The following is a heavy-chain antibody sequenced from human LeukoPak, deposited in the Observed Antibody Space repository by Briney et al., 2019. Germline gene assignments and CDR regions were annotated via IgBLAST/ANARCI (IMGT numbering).Heavy chain of an antibody. V-gene: IGHV1-2*02. Sequence: ASVKVSCKASGYTFTYYYMHWVRQAPGQGLEWMRWINPYSGDTNYAQKFQGRVTMTRDTSITTAYMDLSRLKSDDTAVYYCASASVENTLRIDDYWGQGTLVTVSS. J-gene: IGHJ4*02. CDR1: GYTFTYYY. CDR2: INPYSGDT. D-gene: IGHD2-15*01. CDR3: ASASVENTLRIDDY.